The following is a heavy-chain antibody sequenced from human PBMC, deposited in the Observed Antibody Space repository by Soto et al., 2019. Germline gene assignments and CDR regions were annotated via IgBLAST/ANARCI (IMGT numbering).Heavy chain of an antibody. Sequence: GGSLRLSCAASGFTFSSYSMNWVRQAPGKGLEWVSSISSSSSYIYYADSVKGRFTISRDNAKNSLYLQMNSLRAEDTAVYYCAREGLQYGDYEGDAFDIWGQGTMVTVSS. CDR1: GFTFSSYS. D-gene: IGHD4-17*01. V-gene: IGHV3-21*01. J-gene: IGHJ3*02. CDR2: ISSSSSYI. CDR3: AREGLQYGDYEGDAFDI.